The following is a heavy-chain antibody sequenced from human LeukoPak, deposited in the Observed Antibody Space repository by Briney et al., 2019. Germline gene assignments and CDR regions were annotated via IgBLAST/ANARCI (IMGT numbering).Heavy chain of an antibody. Sequence: PGGSLRLSCAASGFTVSSNYVNWVRQAPGKGLEWVSVIYGGGAPYYADSVKGRFTISRDNSKNTLYLQMNSLRAEDTAVYYCARDFYYGSGSYSYYFDYWGQGTLVTVPS. CDR2: IYGGGAP. CDR3: ARDFYYGSGSYSYYFDY. CDR1: GFTVSSNY. V-gene: IGHV3-66*01. J-gene: IGHJ4*02. D-gene: IGHD3-10*01.